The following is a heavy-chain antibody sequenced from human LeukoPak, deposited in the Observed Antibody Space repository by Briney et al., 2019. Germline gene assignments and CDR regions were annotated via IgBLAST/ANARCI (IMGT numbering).Heavy chain of an antibody. CDR1: GGTFSSYA. CDR3: ARETSARPDY. CDR2: ISAYNGNT. V-gene: IGHV1-18*01. Sequence: GASVKVSCKASGGTFSSYAISWVRQAPGQGLEWMGWISAYNGNTNYAQKLQGRVTMTTDTSTSTAYMELRSLRSDDTAVYYCARETSARPDYWGQGTLVTVSS. D-gene: IGHD6-6*01. J-gene: IGHJ4*02.